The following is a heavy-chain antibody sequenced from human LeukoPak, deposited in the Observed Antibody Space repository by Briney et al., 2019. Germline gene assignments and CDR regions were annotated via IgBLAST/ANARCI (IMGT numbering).Heavy chain of an antibody. CDR2: IYYSGTT. V-gene: IGHV4-59*08. D-gene: IGHD1-26*01. J-gene: IGHJ4*02. Sequence: SETLSLTCTVSGASISNYYWSWIRQAPGKGLEWIGYIYYSGTTKYNPSLMSRVTISVDTSKNQFSLRLSSVAAGDTAVYYCARHGGSYFYYWGQGTLVTVSS. CDR1: GASISNYY. CDR3: ARHGGSYFYY.